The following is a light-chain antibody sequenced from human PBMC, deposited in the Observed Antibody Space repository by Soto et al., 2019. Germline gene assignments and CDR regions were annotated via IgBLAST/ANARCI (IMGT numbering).Light chain of an antibody. CDR1: QRVFSTY. J-gene: IGKJ4*01. V-gene: IGKV3-20*01. CDR2: GAS. Sequence: EIVLTQSPGTLSLSPGERATLSCRANQRVFSTYIAWYQQKPGQAPRLLIYGASSRATGIPDRFSGSGPGTDFTLTIRRLEPEDFAVYYCQQYGRSRLTFGGGTKVEIK. CDR3: QQYGRSRLT.